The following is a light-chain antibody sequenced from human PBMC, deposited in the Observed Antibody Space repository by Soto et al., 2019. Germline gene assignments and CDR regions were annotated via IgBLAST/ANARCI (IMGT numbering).Light chain of an antibody. J-gene: IGKJ1*01. V-gene: IGKV3-20*01. CDR3: QQYGSSPT. CDR2: DVS. Sequence: EIVLTQSPGTLSLSPGERATLSCRSSQSVSSNYLAWYQQKPDQAPRLVIYDVSGRATGIPDRFSGSGSGKDFTLTISRLEPEDFAVYYCQQYGSSPTFGQGNKVEIK. CDR1: QSVSSNY.